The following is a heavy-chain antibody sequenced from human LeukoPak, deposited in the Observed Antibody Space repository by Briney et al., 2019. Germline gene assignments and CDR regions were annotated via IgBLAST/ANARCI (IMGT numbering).Heavy chain of an antibody. CDR1: GGSISSGGYY. Sequence: PSETLSLTCTVSGGSISSGGYYWNWIRQHPGQGLEWIGYIYYSGNTYYNPPLKSRITISEDTSKNQFSLKLTSVTAADTAVYYCARARGDSSRLDYWGQGTLVTVSS. CDR3: ARARGDSSRLDY. J-gene: IGHJ4*02. V-gene: IGHV4-31*03. D-gene: IGHD4-17*01. CDR2: IYYSGNT.